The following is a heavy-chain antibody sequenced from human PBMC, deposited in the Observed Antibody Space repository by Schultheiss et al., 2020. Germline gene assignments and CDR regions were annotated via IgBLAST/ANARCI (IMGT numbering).Heavy chain of an antibody. CDR1: GFTFSSYG. CDR3: ARDDSPNYGSTFPDY. Sequence: GGSLRLSCAASGFTFSSYGMHWVCQAPGKGLEWVAVIWYDGSNKYYADSVKGRFTISRDNSKNTLYLQMNSLRDEDTAVYYCARDDSPNYGSTFPDYWGQGTLVTVSS. CDR2: IWYDGSNK. V-gene: IGHV3-33*01. J-gene: IGHJ4*02. D-gene: IGHD4/OR15-4a*01.